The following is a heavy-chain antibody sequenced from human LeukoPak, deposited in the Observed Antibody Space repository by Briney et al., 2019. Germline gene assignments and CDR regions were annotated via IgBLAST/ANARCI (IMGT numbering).Heavy chain of an antibody. Sequence: GGSLRLSCAASGFTASSNYMSWVRQAPGKGLEWVSVIYSGGGTSYADSVKGRFTISRDNSKNTLYLQMNSLRAEDTAVYYCARGRVVVAAYYVGYWGQGTLVTVSS. CDR1: GFTASSNY. J-gene: IGHJ4*02. V-gene: IGHV3-66*02. CDR3: ARGRVVVAAYYVGY. D-gene: IGHD2-15*01. CDR2: IYSGGGT.